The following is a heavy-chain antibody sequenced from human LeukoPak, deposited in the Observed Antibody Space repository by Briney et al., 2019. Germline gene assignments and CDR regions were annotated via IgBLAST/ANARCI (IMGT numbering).Heavy chain of an antibody. Sequence: GGSLRLSCAASGFTFSSDWMSCVRQAPGKGLEWVANIKQDGSEKYYVDSVKGRFTISRDNAKNSLYLQMNSLRAEDTAVYYCARGGAHFDYWGQGTLVTVSS. CDR3: ARGGAHFDY. CDR2: IKQDGSEK. CDR1: GFTFSSDW. J-gene: IGHJ4*02. D-gene: IGHD3-16*01. V-gene: IGHV3-7*01.